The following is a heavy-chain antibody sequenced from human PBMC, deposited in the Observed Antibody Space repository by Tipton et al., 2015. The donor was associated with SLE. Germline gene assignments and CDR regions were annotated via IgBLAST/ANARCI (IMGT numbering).Heavy chain of an antibody. CDR3: ARDLGYSYGTWFDP. CDR1: GASISSSSYY. J-gene: IGHJ5*02. V-gene: IGHV4-39*07. D-gene: IGHD5-18*01. CDR2: IYFRGST. Sequence: TLSLTCIVSGASISSSSYYWAWIRQPPGKGLEWIGNIYFRGSTYYNPSLKSRVTISVDTSKNQFSLKLSSVTAADTAVYYCARDLGYSYGTWFDPWGQGTLVTVSS.